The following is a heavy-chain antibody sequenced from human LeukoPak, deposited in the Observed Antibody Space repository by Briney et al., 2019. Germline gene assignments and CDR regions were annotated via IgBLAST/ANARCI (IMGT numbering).Heavy chain of an antibody. CDR3: AGHIPMVQGVTTDSEYYSDY. V-gene: IGHV4-39*01. CDR2: IYYSGST. J-gene: IGHJ4*02. D-gene: IGHD3-10*01. CDR1: GGSISSSSYY. Sequence: SETLSLTCTVSGGSISSSSYYWGWIRQPPGKGLEWIGSIYYSGSTYYNPSLKSRVTISVDTSKNQFSLKLSSVTAADTAVYYCAGHIPMVQGVTTDSEYYSDYWGQGTLVTVSS.